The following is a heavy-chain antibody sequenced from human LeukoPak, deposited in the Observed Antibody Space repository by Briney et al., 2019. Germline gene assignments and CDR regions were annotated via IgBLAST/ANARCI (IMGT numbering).Heavy chain of an antibody. J-gene: IGHJ3*02. D-gene: IGHD2-21*02. CDR2: ISAYNGNT. V-gene: IGHV1-18*01. CDR1: GYPFTSYG. Sequence: ASVKVSCKASGYPFTSYGISWVRQAPGQGLEWMGWISAYNGNTNYAQKLQGRVTMTTDTSTSTAYMELRSLRSDDTAVYYCARDRAYCGGDCYSGDAFDIWGQGTMVTVSS. CDR3: ARDRAYCGGDCYSGDAFDI.